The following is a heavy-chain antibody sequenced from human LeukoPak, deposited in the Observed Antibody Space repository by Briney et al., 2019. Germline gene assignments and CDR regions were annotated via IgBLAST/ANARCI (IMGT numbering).Heavy chain of an antibody. CDR1: GMTFERHG. Sequence: GGSLRLSCAVSGMTFERHGMHWVRQPPGKGLEWVAVISYDGSNKYYADSVKGRFTISRDNSKNTLYLQMNSLRAEDTAVYYCANSGYCSGGSCYGLQHWGQGTLVTVSS. CDR3: ANSGYCSGGSCYGLQH. D-gene: IGHD2-15*01. J-gene: IGHJ1*01. CDR2: ISYDGSNK. V-gene: IGHV3-30*18.